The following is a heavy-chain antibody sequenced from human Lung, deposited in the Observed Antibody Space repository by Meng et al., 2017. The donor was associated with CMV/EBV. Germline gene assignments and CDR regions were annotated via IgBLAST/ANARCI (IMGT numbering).Heavy chain of an antibody. CDR2: IHVDGRGI. CDR3: ARGLEENLGWEMGY. J-gene: IGHJ4*02. D-gene: IGHD1-26*01. Sequence: EXQLVEXXXGLVQPGXSLRVSXTVSGFTLRSYWMHWVRQAPGKGLEWVSRIHVDGRGISYADSVKGRFTISKDDARNSLHLQMNSLRVEDTAVYYCARGLEENLGWEMGYWGQGTLVTVSS. V-gene: IGHV3-74*01. CDR1: GFTLRSYW.